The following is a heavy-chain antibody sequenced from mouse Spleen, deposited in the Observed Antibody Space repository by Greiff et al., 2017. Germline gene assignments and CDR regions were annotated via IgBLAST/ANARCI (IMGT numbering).Heavy chain of an antibody. V-gene: IGHV6-3*01. Sequence: EVQGVESGGGLVQPGGSMKLSCVASGFTFSNYWMNWVRQSPEKGLEWVAQIRLKSDNYATHYAESVKGRFTISRDDSKSSVYLQMNNLRAEDTGIYYCTGKTFFFAYWGQGTLVTVSA. CDR3: TGKTFFFAY. J-gene: IGHJ3*01. CDR2: IRLKSDNYAT. CDR1: GFTFSNYW.